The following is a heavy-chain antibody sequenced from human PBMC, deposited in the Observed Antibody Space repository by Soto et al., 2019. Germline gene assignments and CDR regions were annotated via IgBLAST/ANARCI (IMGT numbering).Heavy chain of an antibody. D-gene: IGHD2-2*01. Sequence: HPGGSLRLSCAASGFTFSSYAMSWVRQAPGKGLEWVSAISGSGGSTYYADSVKGRFTISRDNSKNTLYLQMNSLRAEDTAVYYCAKGILDQYYFDYWGQGTLVTVSS. CDR1: GFTFSSYA. CDR3: AKGILDQYYFDY. V-gene: IGHV3-23*01. CDR2: ISGSGGST. J-gene: IGHJ4*02.